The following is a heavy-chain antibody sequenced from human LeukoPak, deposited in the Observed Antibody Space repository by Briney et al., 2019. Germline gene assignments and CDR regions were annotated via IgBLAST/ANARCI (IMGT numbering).Heavy chain of an antibody. V-gene: IGHV4-30-2*01. D-gene: IGHD2-2*02. CDR1: GGSISSGGYY. J-gene: IGHJ4*02. CDR3: ARSDGYCSSTSCYREIY. Sequence: PSQTLSLTCTVSGGSISSGGYYWSWIRQPPGKGLEWIGYIYHSGSTYYNPSLKSRVTISVDRSKNQFSLKLSSVTAADTAVYYCARSDGYCSSTSCYREIYWGQGTLVTVSS. CDR2: IYHSGST.